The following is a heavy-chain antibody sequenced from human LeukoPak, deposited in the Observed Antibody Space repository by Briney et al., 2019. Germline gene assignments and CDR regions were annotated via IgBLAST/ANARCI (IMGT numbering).Heavy chain of an antibody. CDR3: ARGRCSGSYSGEY. D-gene: IGHD1-26*01. Sequence: PGGSLRLSCAASGFTFCSYSMNWVRQAPGKGLEWVSYISSSSYPIYYADSVKGRFTISRDNARNSLYLEMNSLRAEDTAVYYCARGRCSGSYSGEYWGQGTLVTVSS. V-gene: IGHV3-48*01. CDR2: ISSSSYPI. J-gene: IGHJ4*02. CDR1: GFTFCSYS.